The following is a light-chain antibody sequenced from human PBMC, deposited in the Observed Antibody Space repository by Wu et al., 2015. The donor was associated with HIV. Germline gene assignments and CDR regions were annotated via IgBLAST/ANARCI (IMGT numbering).Light chain of an antibody. V-gene: IGKV3-20*01. J-gene: IGKJ2*01. CDR1: QDIGTTY. Sequence: EIVLTQSPGTLSLSPGGRATLSCRASQDIGTTYLAWYQQRPGQTPRLLIYGSSSRATGVSDRFSGSGSGTDFTLTIDRLEPEDFAVYYCQRYRISPHTFGQGTELDIK. CDR2: GSS. CDR3: QRYRISPHT.